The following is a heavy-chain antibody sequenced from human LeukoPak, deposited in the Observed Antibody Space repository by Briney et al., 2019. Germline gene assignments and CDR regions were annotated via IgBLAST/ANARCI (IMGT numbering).Heavy chain of an antibody. V-gene: IGHV4-59*11. D-gene: IGHD4-11*01. CDR3: ARDVAGDYSGYYYYMDV. CDR2: IYYSGST. J-gene: IGHJ6*03. Sequence: SETLSLTCTVSGGSISSHYWSWIRQPPGKGLEWIGYIYYSGSTNYNPSLKSRVTISVGTSKNQFSLKLSSVTAADTAVYYCARDVAGDYSGYYYYMDVWGKGTTVTVSS. CDR1: GGSISSHY.